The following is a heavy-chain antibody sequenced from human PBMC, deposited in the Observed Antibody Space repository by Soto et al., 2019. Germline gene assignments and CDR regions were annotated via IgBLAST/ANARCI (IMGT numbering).Heavy chain of an antibody. CDR1: GYTFTSYD. Sequence: GASVKVSCKASGYTFTSYDINWVRQATGQGLEWMGWMNPNSGNTGYAQKFQSRVTMTRNTSISTAYMELSSLRSEDTAVYYCARAQRLAAAGTRTNYYYYYMDVWGKGTTVTVS. D-gene: IGHD6-13*01. CDR3: ARAQRLAAAGTRTNYYYYYMDV. V-gene: IGHV1-8*01. J-gene: IGHJ6*03. CDR2: MNPNSGNT.